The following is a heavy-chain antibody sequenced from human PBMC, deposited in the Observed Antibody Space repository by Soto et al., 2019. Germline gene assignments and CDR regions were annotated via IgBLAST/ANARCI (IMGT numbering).Heavy chain of an antibody. Sequence: GGSLRLSCAASGFTFSSYGMHWVRQAPGKGLEWVAVISYDGSNKYYADSVEGRFTISRDNSKNTLYLQMNSLRAEDTAVYYCAKVQQWLVQLSSFDYWGQGTLVTVSS. D-gene: IGHD6-19*01. CDR1: GFTFSSYG. J-gene: IGHJ4*02. CDR2: ISYDGSNK. V-gene: IGHV3-30*18. CDR3: AKVQQWLVQLSSFDY.